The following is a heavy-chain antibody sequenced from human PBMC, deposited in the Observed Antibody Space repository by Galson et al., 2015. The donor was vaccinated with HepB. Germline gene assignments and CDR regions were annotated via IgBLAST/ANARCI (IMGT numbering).Heavy chain of an antibody. CDR1: GFTFSSYW. CDR2: IKQDGSES. J-gene: IGHJ4*02. V-gene: IGHV3-7*01. D-gene: IGHD1-1*01. CDR3: ARRLLPYFYNSCRTEGY. Sequence: SLRLSCAASGFTFSSYWMSWVRQAPGKGLEWVANIKQDGSESHYVDSVKGRFTISRDNAKTSLYLQMNNLRAEDTAVYYCARRLLPYFYNSCRTEGYWGQGTLVTVSS.